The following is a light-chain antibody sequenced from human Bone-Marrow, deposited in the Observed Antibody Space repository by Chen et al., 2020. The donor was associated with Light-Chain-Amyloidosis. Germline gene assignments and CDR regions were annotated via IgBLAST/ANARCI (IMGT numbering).Light chain of an antibody. CDR1: SSDVGAYNY. J-gene: IGLJ3*02. CDR3: SSYTDTSTVV. V-gene: IGLV2-14*03. CDR2: DVT. Sequence: QSALTQPASVSGSPGQSIPISFTGTSSDVGAYNYVSWYQQHPGKAPRLIIYDVTYRPSGVSTRFSGSKSANTASLTISGLQAEDEADYYCSSYTDTSTVVFGGGTKLTVL.